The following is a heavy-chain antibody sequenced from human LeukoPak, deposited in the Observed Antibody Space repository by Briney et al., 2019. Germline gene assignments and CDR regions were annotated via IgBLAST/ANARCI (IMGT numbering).Heavy chain of an antibody. CDR1: GYTFIGYY. D-gene: IGHD2-15*01. J-gene: IGHJ4*02. CDR3: ARDHPDCSGASCYS. CDR2: INPNSGDT. Sequence: WASVKVSCKASGYTFIGYYMHWVRQAPGQGLEWMGRINPNSGDTNYAQKFQGRVTMTRDTSISTVYMELSRLRSDDTAVYYCARDHPDCSGASCYSWGQGTLDTVSS. V-gene: IGHV1-2*06.